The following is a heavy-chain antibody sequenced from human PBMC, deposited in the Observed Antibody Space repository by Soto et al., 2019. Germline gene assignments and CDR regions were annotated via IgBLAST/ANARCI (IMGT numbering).Heavy chain of an antibody. V-gene: IGHV4-30-2*01. D-gene: IGHD2-15*01. Sequence: QLQLQQSGAGLVKPSETLSITSGGAGGSISSVGYSWSSIRQPPGKGLEGIGYIYHSGSIYYNPSLHSRFTISVDRSKNQSSLKLSSVTAADTAVYCCASVADYWGQGTLCTVSS. J-gene: IGHJ4*02. CDR3: ASVADY. CDR1: GGSISSVGYS. CDR2: IYHSGSI.